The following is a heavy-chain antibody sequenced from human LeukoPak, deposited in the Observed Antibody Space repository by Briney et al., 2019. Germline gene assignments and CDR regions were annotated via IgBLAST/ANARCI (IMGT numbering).Heavy chain of an antibody. Sequence: ASVKVSCKASGYTFTSYYMHWVRQAPGQGLEWMGIINPSTGGTIYAQKFQDRVTMTKDTSTSTVYMELTSLGSEDTAAYYCARGTGYGASGFDIWGQGTMVTVSS. D-gene: IGHD3-9*01. V-gene: IGHV1-46*01. J-gene: IGHJ3*02. CDR1: GYTFTSYY. CDR3: ARGTGYGASGFDI. CDR2: INPSTGGT.